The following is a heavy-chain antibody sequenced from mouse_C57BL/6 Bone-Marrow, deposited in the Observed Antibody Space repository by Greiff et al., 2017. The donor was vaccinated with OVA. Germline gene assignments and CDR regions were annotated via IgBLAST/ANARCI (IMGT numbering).Heavy chain of an antibody. J-gene: IGHJ3*01. CDR3: SGTSY. CDR2: IDTNSGGT. D-gene: IGHD3-1*01. Sequence: QVQLQQPGAELVKPGASVKLSCKASGFTFTSYWMPWVKQRPGRGLEWIGRIDTNSGGTKYNEKLKSKATLTVDNPSSTAYMQISSLTSEDSAVYYCSGTSYWGQGTLVTVSA. V-gene: IGHV1-72*01. CDR1: GFTFTSYW.